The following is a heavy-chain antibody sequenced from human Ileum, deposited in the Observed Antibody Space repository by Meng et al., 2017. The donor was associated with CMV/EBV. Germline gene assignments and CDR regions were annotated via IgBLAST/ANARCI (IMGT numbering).Heavy chain of an antibody. CDR2: MNTNSGNT. CDR3: AWGLRIAANPEWFDP. J-gene: IGHJ5*02. Sequence: ASAKVSCKASGYTFTSYDINWVRQATGQGREGMGWMNTNSGNTGYAQKFQGRVTMARNTSISTAYMELSKLRSEDTAVYYWAWGLRIAANPEWFDPWGQGTLVTVSS. CDR1: GYTFTSYD. D-gene: IGHD6-6*01. V-gene: IGHV1-8*01.